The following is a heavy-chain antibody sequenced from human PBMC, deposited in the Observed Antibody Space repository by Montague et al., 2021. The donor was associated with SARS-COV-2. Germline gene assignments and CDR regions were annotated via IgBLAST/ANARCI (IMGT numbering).Heavy chain of an antibody. D-gene: IGHD2-21*02. Sequence: TLSLTCTVSGYSIDSGGYFWSWIRQPPGKGLEWIGFIYCSGSADYNPSLESRVSISVDRSKNQFSLKLSSVTAADTAVYYCARIFCGGDCDGSGVFDIWGQGTMVTVSS. CDR3: ARIFCGGDCDGSGVFDI. J-gene: IGHJ3*02. CDR2: IYCSGSA. CDR1: GYSIDSGGYF. V-gene: IGHV4-31*03.